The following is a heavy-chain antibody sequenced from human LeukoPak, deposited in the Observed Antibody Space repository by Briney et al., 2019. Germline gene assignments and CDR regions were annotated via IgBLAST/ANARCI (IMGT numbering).Heavy chain of an antibody. V-gene: IGHV5-10-1*01. CDR1: GYSFSSYW. CDR3: ARHTISDY. Sequence: GRSLRLSCKGSGYSFSSYWINWVRQMPGKGLEWMGRIDPSDSYTNYNPPFQGHVTISADKSISTAYLQWSSLMASDTAMYYCARHTISDYWGQGTQVTVSS. CDR2: IDPSDSYT. D-gene: IGHD3-10*01. J-gene: IGHJ4*02.